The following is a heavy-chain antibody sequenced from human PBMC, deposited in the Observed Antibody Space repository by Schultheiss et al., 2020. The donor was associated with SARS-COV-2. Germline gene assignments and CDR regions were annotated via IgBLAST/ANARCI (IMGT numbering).Heavy chain of an antibody. J-gene: IGHJ6*02. V-gene: IGHV2-5*08. CDR1: GVSISSYYW. D-gene: IGHD1-26*01. CDR2: IYWDDDK. Sequence: TLSLTCTVSGVSISSYYWSWIRQPPGKALEWLALIYWDDDKRYSPSLKSRLTITKDTSKNQVVLTMTNMDPVDTATYYCAHSPTTLRGGMDVWGQGTTVTVSS. CDR3: AHSPTTLRGGMDV.